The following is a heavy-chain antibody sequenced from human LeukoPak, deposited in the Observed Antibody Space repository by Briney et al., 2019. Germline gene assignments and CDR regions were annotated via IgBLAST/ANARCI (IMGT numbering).Heavy chain of an antibody. D-gene: IGHD2-2*01. V-gene: IGHV4-34*01. J-gene: IGHJ6*02. CDR2: INHSGST. CDR1: GGSFSGYY. Sequence: SETLSLTCAVYGGSFSGYYWSWIRQPPGKGLEWIGEINHSGSTNYNPSLKSRVTISVDTSKNQFSLQLSSVTAADTAVYYCATQLLYYYYGMDVWGQGTTVTVSS. CDR3: ATQLLYYYYGMDV.